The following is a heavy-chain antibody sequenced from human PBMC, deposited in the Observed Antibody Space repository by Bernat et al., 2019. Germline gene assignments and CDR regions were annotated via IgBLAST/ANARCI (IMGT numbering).Heavy chain of an antibody. D-gene: IGHD4-4*01. CDR3: AGDPADSLTRNWFDP. J-gene: IGHJ5*02. Sequence: EMQLVESGGGLVKPGGSLRLSCTASGFTFSDFSRIWFRQAPGKGLEWLSYISRISSHIYYADSVKGRFTISRDNAKSTLYLQMNSLRADDTAVYYCAGDPADSLTRNWFDPWGQGTLVTVSS. V-gene: IGHV3-21*05. CDR1: GFTFSDFS. CDR2: ISRISSHI.